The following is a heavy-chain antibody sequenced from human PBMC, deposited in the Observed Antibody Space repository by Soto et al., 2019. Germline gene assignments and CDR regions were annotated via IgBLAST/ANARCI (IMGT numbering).Heavy chain of an antibody. Sequence: ASVKVSCKASGYTFTSYAMHWVRQAPGQRLEWMGWINAGNGNTKYSQKFQGRVTITRDTSASTAYMELSSLRSEDTAVYYCARVTKSAVNDAFDIWGQGTMVTVSS. CDR3: ARVTKSAVNDAFDI. CDR2: INAGNGNT. J-gene: IGHJ3*02. CDR1: GYTFTSYA. V-gene: IGHV1-3*01.